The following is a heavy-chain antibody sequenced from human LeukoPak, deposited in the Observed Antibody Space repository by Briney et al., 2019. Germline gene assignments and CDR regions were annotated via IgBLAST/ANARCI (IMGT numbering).Heavy chain of an antibody. J-gene: IGHJ6*03. CDR3: AKAPGYSSSSRGYYYYYMDV. Sequence: GRSLRLSCAASGFTFDDYAMHWVRQAPGKGLEWVSGISWNSGSIGYADSVKGRFTISRDNAKSSLYLQMNSLRAEATALYYCAKAPGYSSSSRGYYYYYMDVWGKGTTVTVSS. V-gene: IGHV3-9*01. D-gene: IGHD6-6*01. CDR2: ISWNSGSI. CDR1: GFTFDDYA.